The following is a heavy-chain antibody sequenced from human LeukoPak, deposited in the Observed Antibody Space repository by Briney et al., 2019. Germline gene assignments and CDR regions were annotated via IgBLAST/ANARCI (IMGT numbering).Heavy chain of an antibody. CDR1: GFTFSSYW. J-gene: IGHJ6*02. Sequence: PGGSLRLSCAASGFTFSSYWMSWVRQAPGKGLEWVGRIKSKTDGGTTDYAAPVKGRFTISRDDSKNTLYLQMNSLKTEDTAVYYCTTTGGPFIAAVGTHGMDVWGQGTTVTVSS. D-gene: IGHD6-13*01. CDR2: IKSKTDGGTT. V-gene: IGHV3-15*01. CDR3: TTTGGPFIAAVGTHGMDV.